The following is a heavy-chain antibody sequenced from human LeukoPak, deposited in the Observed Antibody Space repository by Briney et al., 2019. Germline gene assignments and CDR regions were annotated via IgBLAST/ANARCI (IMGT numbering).Heavy chain of an antibody. J-gene: IGHJ4*02. D-gene: IGHD3-22*01. CDR1: GGSISSGGYY. Sequence: SETLSLTCTVSGGSISSGGYYWSWIRQHPGKGLEWIGYIYYSGSTYYNPSLKSRVTISVDTSKNQFSLKLSSVTAADTAVYYCAAGKDYYDSSGTYYFDHWGQGTLVTVSS. CDR3: AAGKDYYDSSGTYYFDH. CDR2: IYYSGST. V-gene: IGHV4-31*03.